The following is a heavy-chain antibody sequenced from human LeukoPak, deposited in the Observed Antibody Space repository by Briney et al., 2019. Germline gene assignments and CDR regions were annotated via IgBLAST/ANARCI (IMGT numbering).Heavy chain of an antibody. Sequence: ASVKVSCKASGYTFTSYDINWVRQATAQGLEWMGWRNPNSGNTGYAQKFQGRVTMTRNTSISTAYMELSGLRSEDTAVYYCARGRRFGESPDYWGQGTLVTVSS. D-gene: IGHD3-16*01. V-gene: IGHV1-8*01. J-gene: IGHJ4*02. CDR2: RNPNSGNT. CDR3: ARGRRFGESPDY. CDR1: GYTFTSYD.